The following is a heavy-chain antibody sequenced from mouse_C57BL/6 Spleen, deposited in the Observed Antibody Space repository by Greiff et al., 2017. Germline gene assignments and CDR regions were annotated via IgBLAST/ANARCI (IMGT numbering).Heavy chain of an antibody. J-gene: IGHJ4*01. D-gene: IGHD1-1*01. CDR3: ASDSNYAMDY. CDR1: GFTFSDYY. Sequence: EVKVVESEGGLVQPGSSMKLSCTASGFTFSDYYMAWVRQVPEKGLEWVANINYDGSSTYYLDSLKSRFIISSDNAKNILYLQMSSLKSEDTATYYCASDSNYAMDYWGQGTSVTVSS. V-gene: IGHV5-16*01. CDR2: INYDGSST.